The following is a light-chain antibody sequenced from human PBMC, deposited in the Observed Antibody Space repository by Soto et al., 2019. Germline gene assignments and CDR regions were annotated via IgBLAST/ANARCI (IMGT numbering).Light chain of an antibody. CDR3: QQYNSYPA. V-gene: IGKV1-5*01. Sequence: DIQMTQSPSTLSASVGDRVTITCSASQSISSWLAWYQQKPGQAPKLLIYDASSLESGVPSRFSGSGSGTEFTLTISSLQPDDFATYYCQQYNSYPAFGGGTKVEIK. J-gene: IGKJ4*01. CDR2: DAS. CDR1: QSISSW.